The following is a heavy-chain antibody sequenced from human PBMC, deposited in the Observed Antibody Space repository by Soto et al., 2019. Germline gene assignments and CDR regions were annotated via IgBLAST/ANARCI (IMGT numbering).Heavy chain of an antibody. J-gene: IGHJ4*02. V-gene: IGHV1-18*01. Sequence: GASVKVSCKASGYTFTSYGINWVRQAPGQGLEWMGWISPYNDNTNYAQKLQGRVTMTTDTSTSTAYLELRSLRSDDTALYYCARAPITMIRGVIVQEYYFDYWGQGTLVTVSS. CDR1: GYTFTSYG. CDR2: ISPYNDNT. CDR3: ARAPITMIRGVIVQEYYFDY. D-gene: IGHD3-10*01.